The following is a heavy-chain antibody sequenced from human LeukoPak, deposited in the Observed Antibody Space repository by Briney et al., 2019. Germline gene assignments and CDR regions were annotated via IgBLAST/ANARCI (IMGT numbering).Heavy chain of an antibody. V-gene: IGHV3-23*01. CDR1: GFTFSSYA. J-gene: IGHJ4*02. CDR2: ISGSGGST. Sequence: GRSLRLSCAASGFTFSSYAMSWVRQAPGKGLEWVPAISGSGGSTYYADSVKGRFTISRDNSKNTLYLQMNSLRAEDTAVYYCAKVYDYVWGSYRDFDYWGQGTLVTVSS. CDR3: AKVYDYVWGSYRDFDY. D-gene: IGHD3-16*02.